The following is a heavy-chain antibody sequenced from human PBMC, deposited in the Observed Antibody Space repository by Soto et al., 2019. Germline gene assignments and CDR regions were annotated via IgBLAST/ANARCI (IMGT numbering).Heavy chain of an antibody. CDR2: ISAFNGNT. CDR3: ARDRGVAPPVAGNTHYYYYMDV. Sequence: QDQLVQSRAEVKKPGASVTVSCKASGYSFTNYGITWVRQAPGQGLEWLGWISAFNGNTHYAQKVQGRVTMTTDASTSTAYMELRSLRSDDTAVYYCARDRGVAPPVAGNTHYYYYMDVWGKGTTVTVSS. CDR1: GYSFTNYG. V-gene: IGHV1-18*01. D-gene: IGHD6-19*01. J-gene: IGHJ6*03.